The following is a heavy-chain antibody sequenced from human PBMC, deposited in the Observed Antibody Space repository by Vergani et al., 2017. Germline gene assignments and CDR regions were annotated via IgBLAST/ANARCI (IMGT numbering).Heavy chain of an antibody. J-gene: IGHJ2*01. D-gene: IGHD6-13*01. Sequence: QVQLQESGPGLVKPSETLSLTCAVSGYSISSGYYWGWIRQPPGKGLEWIGSIYHSGSTYYNPSLKSRVTISVDTSKNQFSLKLSPVTAADPAVYYGARPGSSSWCQVSWYFDLWGRGTLVTVSS. V-gene: IGHV4-38-2*01. CDR1: GYSISSGYY. CDR3: ARPGSSSWCQVSWYFDL. CDR2: IYHSGST.